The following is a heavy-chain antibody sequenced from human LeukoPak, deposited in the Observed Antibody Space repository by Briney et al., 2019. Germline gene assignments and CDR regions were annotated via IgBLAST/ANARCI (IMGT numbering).Heavy chain of an antibody. CDR1: GFTFSGDG. CDR3: VKGRGYCSGGYCYLGYGFDI. CDR2: ISYDGSDK. D-gene: IGHD2-15*01. J-gene: IGHJ3*02. Sequence: PGGSLRLSCAASGFTFSGDGMHWVRQAPGKGLEWVAVISYDGSDKHYVDSVKGRFTISRDNSKNTLYLQMNNLGAEDTAVYFCVKGRGYCSGGYCYLGYGFDIWGQGTMVTVSS. V-gene: IGHV3-30*18.